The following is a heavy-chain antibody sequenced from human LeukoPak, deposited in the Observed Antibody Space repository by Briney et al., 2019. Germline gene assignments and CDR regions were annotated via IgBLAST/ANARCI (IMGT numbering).Heavy chain of an antibody. CDR3: VGGRTDYYYYMDV. V-gene: IGHV4-34*01. CDR2: ISESGST. Sequence: SETLSLTCGVSGEPFSGYYWSWIRQPPGKGLEWIGDISESGSTNYNPSLKSRVTISVDPSKNQFSLKLTSMTAADTAVYFCVGGRTDYYYYMDVWGKGTTVTVSS. CDR1: GEPFSGYY. J-gene: IGHJ6*03.